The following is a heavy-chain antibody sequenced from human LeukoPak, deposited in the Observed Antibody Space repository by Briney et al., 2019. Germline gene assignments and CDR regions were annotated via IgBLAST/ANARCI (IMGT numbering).Heavy chain of an antibody. V-gene: IGHV4-59*01. D-gene: IGHD3/OR15-3a*01. CDR3: ARARVGLLIYGMDV. Sequence: SETLSLTCTVSGGSISSYYWSWIRQPPGKGLEWIGYIYYSGSTNYNPSLKSRVTISVDTTKNQFSLKLSSVTAADTAVYYCARARVGLLIYGMDVWGQGTTVTVSS. J-gene: IGHJ6*02. CDR2: IYYSGST. CDR1: GGSISSYY.